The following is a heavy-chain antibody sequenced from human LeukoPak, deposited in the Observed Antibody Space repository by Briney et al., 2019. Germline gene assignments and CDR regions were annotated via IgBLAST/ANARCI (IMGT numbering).Heavy chain of an antibody. CDR1: GFTFSSYA. CDR3: ARGLRFGELSLSY. D-gene: IGHD3-16*02. CDR2: IYSGGST. Sequence: GGSLRVSCAASGFTFSSYAMSWVRQAPGKGLEWVSVIYSGGSTYYADSVKGRFTISRDNSKNTLYLQMNSLRAEDTAVYYCARGLRFGELSLSYWGQGTLVTVSS. J-gene: IGHJ4*02. V-gene: IGHV3-53*01.